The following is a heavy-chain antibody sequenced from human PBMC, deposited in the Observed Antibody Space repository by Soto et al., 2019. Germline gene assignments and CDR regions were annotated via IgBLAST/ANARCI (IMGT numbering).Heavy chain of an antibody. CDR1: GGSFSHYY. V-gene: IGHV4-34*01. Sequence: QVQLQQWGAGLLKPSETLSLTCAVYGGSFSHYYWTWIRQPPGKGLEWIGEINHSGSTNYNPSLNSRVTISVDTSKNQFSLRLSSVTAADTAVYYCARQEATGQGNAFDIXXXXTVVTVSS. CDR3: ARQEATGQGNAFDI. J-gene: IGHJ3*02. CDR2: INHSGST.